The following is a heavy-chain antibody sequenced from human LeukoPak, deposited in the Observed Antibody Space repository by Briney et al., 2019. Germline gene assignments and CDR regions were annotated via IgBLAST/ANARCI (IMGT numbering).Heavy chain of an antibody. Sequence: PGGSLRLSCAASGFTVSSNYMSWVRQAPGKGLEWVSATNSGGATDYADSVKGRFTVSRDNSKNTLYLQMNSLRAEDTAVYYCASYMNLWGQETTVTVSS. J-gene: IGHJ6*02. V-gene: IGHV3-53*01. CDR1: GFTVSSNY. CDR2: TNSGGAT. CDR3: ASYMNL.